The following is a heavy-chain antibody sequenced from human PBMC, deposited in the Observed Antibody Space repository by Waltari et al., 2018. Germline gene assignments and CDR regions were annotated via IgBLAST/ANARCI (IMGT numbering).Heavy chain of an antibody. CDR1: GFTFNSYG. CDR3: VKNTEFWSGYRAPYKYYYMDV. V-gene: IGHV3-30*02. CDR2: IQCNGNNQ. Sequence: QAQLVESGGGVVQPGGSLRLSCAASGFTFNSYGMYWLRQAPGKGLGWVTFIQCNGNNQHYADSVKGRFTISRDNFRNTLSLQMNSLRADDTAVYYCVKNTEFWSGYRAPYKYYYMDVWGKGTTVTVSS. D-gene: IGHD3-3*01. J-gene: IGHJ6*03.